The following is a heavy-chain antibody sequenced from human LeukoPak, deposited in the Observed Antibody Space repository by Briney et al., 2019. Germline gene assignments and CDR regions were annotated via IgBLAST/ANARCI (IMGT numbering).Heavy chain of an antibody. CDR2: IKRDGSEK. CDR3: ASSAMAYSSSWEDYFDY. CDR1: GFTFSDYW. D-gene: IGHD6-13*01. V-gene: IGHV3-7*01. J-gene: IGHJ4*02. Sequence: QTGGSLRLSCAASGFTFSDYWMTWVRQAPGKGLEWVANIKRDGSEKYYVDSVKGRFTISRDNAKNSLYLQMNSLRAEDTAVYYCASSAMAYSSSWEDYFDYWGQGTLVTVSS.